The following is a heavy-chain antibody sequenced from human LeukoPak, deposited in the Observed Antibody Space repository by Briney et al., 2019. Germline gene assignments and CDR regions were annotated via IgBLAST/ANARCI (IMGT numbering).Heavy chain of an antibody. Sequence: PGGSLRLSCAASGFTFSSYAMSWVRQAPGKGLEWVSAISGSGGSTYYADSVKGRFTISRDNSKNTLYLQMNSLRAGDTAVYYCAKGLGYYYDSSGGAFDIWGQGTMVTVSS. CDR1: GFTFSSYA. V-gene: IGHV3-23*01. CDR3: AKGLGYYYDSSGGAFDI. CDR2: ISGSGGST. D-gene: IGHD3-22*01. J-gene: IGHJ3*02.